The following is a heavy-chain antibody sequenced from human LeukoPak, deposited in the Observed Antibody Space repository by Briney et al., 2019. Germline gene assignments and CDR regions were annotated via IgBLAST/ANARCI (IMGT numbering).Heavy chain of an antibody. V-gene: IGHV3-30*18. CDR1: GFTFRSYG. CDR3: AKDGDYDFWSGSPIVYYFDY. D-gene: IGHD3-3*01. Sequence: GGSLRLSCAASGFTFRSYGMHWVRQAPGKGLEWVAVISYDGSNKYYADSVKGRFTISRDNSKNTLYLQMNSLRAEDTAVYYCAKDGDYDFWSGSPIVYYFDYWGQGTLVTVSS. J-gene: IGHJ4*02. CDR2: ISYDGSNK.